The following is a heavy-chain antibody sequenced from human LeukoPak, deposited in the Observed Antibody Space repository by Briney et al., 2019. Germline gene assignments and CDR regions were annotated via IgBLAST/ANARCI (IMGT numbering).Heavy chain of an antibody. CDR1: GFSFSRYW. CDR2: IKFDGNEK. V-gene: IGHV3-7*01. D-gene: IGHD2-15*01. Sequence: GGSLRLSCTASGFSFSRYWLSWVRQAPGKGLEWVANIKFDGNEKYYVDSVKGRFTISRDNAKNSLYLQMNSLRAEDTAIYYCARLDVAFDNWGQGTLVTVSS. J-gene: IGHJ4*02. CDR3: ARLDVAFDN.